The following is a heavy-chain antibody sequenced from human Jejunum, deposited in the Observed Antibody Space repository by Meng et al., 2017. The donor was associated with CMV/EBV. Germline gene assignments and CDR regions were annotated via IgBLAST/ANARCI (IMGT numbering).Heavy chain of an antibody. V-gene: IGHV3-53*03. CDR3: ARVYYADDAFNI. CDR1: GFTVSSTY. Sequence: AASGFTVSSTYMGWVRQAPGKGLEWISVINSGGSTYYADSVMGRFTISRDNSRSTVYLQMNDLRAEDSAVYYCARVYYADDAFNIWGQGTVVTVSS. J-gene: IGHJ3*02. D-gene: IGHD2-8*01. CDR2: INSGGST.